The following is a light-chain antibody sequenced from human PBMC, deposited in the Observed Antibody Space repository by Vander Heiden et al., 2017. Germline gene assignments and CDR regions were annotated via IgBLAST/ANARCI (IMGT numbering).Light chain of an antibody. V-gene: IGLV2-11*01. CDR2: DVS. CDR1: SSDVGGYNY. CDR3: CSYAGSYTDV. J-gene: IGLJ1*01. Sequence: QFSLTQPSSVSRSPGPPGTIPCTGTSSDVGGYNYGSWYQQHPGKAPKLMIYDVSKRPSGVPDRFSGSKSGNTASLTISGLQAEDEADYYCCSYAGSYTDVFGTGTKVTAL.